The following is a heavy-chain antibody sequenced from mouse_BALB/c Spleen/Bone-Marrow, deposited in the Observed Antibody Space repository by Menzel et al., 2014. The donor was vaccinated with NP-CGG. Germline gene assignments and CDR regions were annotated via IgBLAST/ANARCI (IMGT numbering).Heavy chain of an antibody. V-gene: IGHV1-59*01. CDR3: TRDAMDY. CDR2: IDPSDSYT. Sequence: VQLQQSGAVLVRPGASVKMSCKASGYTFTSYWMHWVRQRPGQGLEWIGVIDPSDSYTSYIQKFKGKATLTVDTSSSTAYMQLSSLTSEDSAVYYCTRDAMDYWGQGTSVTVSS. CDR1: GYTFTSYW. J-gene: IGHJ4*01.